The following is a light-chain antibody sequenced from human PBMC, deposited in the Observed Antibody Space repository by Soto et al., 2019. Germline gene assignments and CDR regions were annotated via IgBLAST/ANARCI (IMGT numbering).Light chain of an antibody. V-gene: IGKV1-39*01. J-gene: IGKJ1*01. CDR3: QQSNGTTRT. CDR1: QRVSRH. Sequence: MTPSPVTLSVSPVDTATLSCRASQRVSRHLAWYQHKPGRAPKLLIYAASSLQSGVPSRFSGSVSGTDGTITISSLKKEDGSMYYCQQSNGTTRTFGQGTKVDIK. CDR2: AAS.